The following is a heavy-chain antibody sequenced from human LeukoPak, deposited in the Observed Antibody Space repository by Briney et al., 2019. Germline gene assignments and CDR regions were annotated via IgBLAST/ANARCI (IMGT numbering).Heavy chain of an antibody. CDR2: IWYGGSNK. J-gene: IGHJ4*02. V-gene: IGHV3-33*01. CDR1: GFTFSSYG. CDR3: ARGGDIVVVPAAIGYQAFDY. D-gene: IGHD2-2*02. Sequence: PGRSLRLSCAASGFTFSSYGMHWVRQAPGKGLEWVAVIWYGGSNKYYADSVKGRFTISRDNSKNTLYLQMNSLRAEDTAVYYCARGGDIVVVPAAIGYQAFDYWGQGTLVTVSS.